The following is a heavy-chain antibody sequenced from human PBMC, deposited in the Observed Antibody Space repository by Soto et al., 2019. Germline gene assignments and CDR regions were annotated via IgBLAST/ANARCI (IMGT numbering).Heavy chain of an antibody. CDR2: IKEDGSEK. D-gene: IGHD3-22*01. V-gene: IGHV3-7*03. J-gene: IGHJ3*02. CDR3: ARYYDGSGNSDAFDI. CDR1: GFTFSSYW. Sequence: PGGSLRLSCEASGFTFSSYWMTWVRQAPGKGLEWETNIKEDGSEKYYVDSVKGRFTISRDNAKNSLYLEMNSLRAEDTAIYYCARYYDGSGNSDAFDIWGQGTMVTVSS.